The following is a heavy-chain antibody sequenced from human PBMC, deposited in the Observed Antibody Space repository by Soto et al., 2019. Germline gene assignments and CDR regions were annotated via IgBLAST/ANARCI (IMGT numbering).Heavy chain of an antibody. CDR3: VRVLAYCGGDCYPDH. CDR1: GFTFSSYS. J-gene: IGHJ4*02. Sequence: EVQLVESGGGLVKPGGSLRLSCAASGFTFSSYSMNWVRQAPGKGLEWVSSISSSSSYIYNADSVKGRFTISRDNAKKTLYLQMDRLMDEDTAVYYCVRVLAYCGGDCYPDHWGQGTLVTVSS. V-gene: IGHV3-21*01. CDR2: ISSSSSYI. D-gene: IGHD2-21*02.